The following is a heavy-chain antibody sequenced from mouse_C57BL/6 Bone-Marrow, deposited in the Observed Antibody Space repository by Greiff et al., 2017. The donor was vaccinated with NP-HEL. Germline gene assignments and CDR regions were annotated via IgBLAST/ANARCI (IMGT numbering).Heavy chain of an antibody. D-gene: IGHD4-1*01. V-gene: IGHV5-6*01. CDR3: ARLGPRTYFDY. Sequence: EVKLMESGGDLVKPGGSLKLSCAASGFTFSSYGMSWVRQTPDKRLEWVATISSGGSYTYYPDSVKGRFTISRDNAKNTLYLQMSSLKSEDTAMYYCARLGPRTYFDYWGQGTTLTVSS. J-gene: IGHJ2*01. CDR2: ISSGGSYT. CDR1: GFTFSSYG.